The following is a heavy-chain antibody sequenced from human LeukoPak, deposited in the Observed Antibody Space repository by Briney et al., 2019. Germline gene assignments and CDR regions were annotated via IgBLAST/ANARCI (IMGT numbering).Heavy chain of an antibody. CDR1: GYTFTVYY. V-gene: IGHV1-2*06. J-gene: IGHJ5*02. CDR3: ARGKMPGGRFDP. Sequence: ASVKVSCKASGYTFTVYYMHWVRQAPGQGLEWMGRINPNSGGTNYAQKFQGRVTMTRDTSISTAYMELSRLRSDDTAVYYCARGKMPGGRFDPWGQGTLVTVSS. D-gene: IGHD2-2*01. CDR2: INPNSGGT.